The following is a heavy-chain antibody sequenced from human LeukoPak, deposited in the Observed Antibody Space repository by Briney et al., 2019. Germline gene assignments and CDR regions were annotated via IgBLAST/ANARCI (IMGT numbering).Heavy chain of an antibody. CDR2: IYSGGST. D-gene: IGHD6-19*01. V-gene: IGHV3-53*05. CDR3: ATGVSSGWYNGMDV. CDR1: GFTVSSNY. J-gene: IGHJ6*02. Sequence: GGSLRLSCAASGFTVSSNYMSWVRQAPGKGLEWVSDIYSGGSTSYADSVKGRFTISRDNAKNSLYLQMNSLRAEDTALYYCATGVSSGWYNGMDVWGQGTTVTVSS.